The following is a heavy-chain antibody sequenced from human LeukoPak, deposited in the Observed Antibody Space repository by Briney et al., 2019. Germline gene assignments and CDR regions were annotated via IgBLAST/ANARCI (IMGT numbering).Heavy chain of an antibody. CDR1: GFTFSSYG. CDR3: AKDGGIAVAGTFDY. CDR2: ISNDGTNK. Sequence: GGSLRLSCAASGFTFSSYGMHWVRQPPGKGLEWVAVISNDGTNKYYADSVKGRFTISRDNSKNTLYLQMNSLRAEDTAVYYCAKDGGIAVAGTFDYWGQGTLVTVSS. D-gene: IGHD6-19*01. V-gene: IGHV3-30*18. J-gene: IGHJ4*02.